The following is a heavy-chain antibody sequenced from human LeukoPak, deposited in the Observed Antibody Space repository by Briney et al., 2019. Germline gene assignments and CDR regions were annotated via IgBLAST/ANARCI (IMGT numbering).Heavy chain of an antibody. CDR3: ARFDIGSKYSSGWLNAFDI. CDR2: IIPIFGTA. D-gene: IGHD6-19*01. V-gene: IGHV1-69*05. Sequence: SVKVSCKASGGTFSSYAISWVRQAPGQGLEWMGRIIPIFGTANYAQKFQGRVTITTDESTSTAYMELSSLRSEDTAVYYCARFDIGSKYSSGWLNAFDIWGQGTMVTVSS. J-gene: IGHJ3*02. CDR1: GGTFSSYA.